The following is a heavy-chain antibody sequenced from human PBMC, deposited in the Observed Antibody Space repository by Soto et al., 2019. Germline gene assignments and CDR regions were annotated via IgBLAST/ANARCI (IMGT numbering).Heavy chain of an antibody. Sequence: EVQLVESGGDLVQPGGSLRLSCAASGFTVSSNYMSWVRQAPGKGLEWVSVIYSGGSTYYADSVKDRFTISRDNSKNTFYLQMNSLRDEDTAVYYCARDAPLVVAGLASWGQGPLFTVSS. CDR1: GFTVSSNY. J-gene: IGHJ5*01. D-gene: IGHD6-19*01. CDR3: ARDAPLVVAGLAS. CDR2: IYSGGST. V-gene: IGHV3-66*01.